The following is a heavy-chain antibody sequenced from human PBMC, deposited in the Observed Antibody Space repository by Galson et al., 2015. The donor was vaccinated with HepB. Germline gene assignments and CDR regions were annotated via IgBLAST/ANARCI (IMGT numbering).Heavy chain of an antibody. Sequence: SVKVSCKASGYTFTSYAMHWVRQAPGQRLEWMGWINAGNGNTKYSQKFQGRVTITRDTSASTAYMELSSLRSEDTAVYYCARARGGYCSGGSCYSVYFDYWGQGTLVTVSS. J-gene: IGHJ4*02. CDR3: ARARGGYCSGGSCYSVYFDY. V-gene: IGHV1-3*01. CDR1: GYTFTSYA. CDR2: INAGNGNT. D-gene: IGHD2-15*01.